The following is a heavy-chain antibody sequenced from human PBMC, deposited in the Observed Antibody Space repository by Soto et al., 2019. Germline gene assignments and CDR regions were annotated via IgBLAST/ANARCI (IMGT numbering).Heavy chain of an antibody. CDR3: ARLGGKNYYYYGMDV. CDR1: GGTFSSYA. Sequence: SVKVSCKASGGTFSSYAISWVRQAPGQGLEWMGGTIPIFGTANYAQKFQGRVTITADKSTSTAYMELSSLRSEDTAVYYCARLGGKNYYYYGMDVWGQGTTVTVSS. V-gene: IGHV1-69*06. CDR2: TIPIFGTA. J-gene: IGHJ6*02.